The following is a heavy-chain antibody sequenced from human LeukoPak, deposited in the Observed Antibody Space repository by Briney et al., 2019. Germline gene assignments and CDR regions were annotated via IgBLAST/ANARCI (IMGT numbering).Heavy chain of an antibody. CDR2: IWYDGSNK. CDR1: GFTFSSYG. V-gene: IGHV3-33*01. Sequence: TGGSLRLSCAASGFTFSSYGMHWVRQAPGKGLEWVAVIWYDGSNKYYADSVKGRFTISRDNSKNTLYLQMNSLRAEDTAVYYCASGTGAYYYDSSGYYYWGQGTLVTVSS. CDR3: ASGTGAYYYDSSGYYY. D-gene: IGHD3-22*01. J-gene: IGHJ4*02.